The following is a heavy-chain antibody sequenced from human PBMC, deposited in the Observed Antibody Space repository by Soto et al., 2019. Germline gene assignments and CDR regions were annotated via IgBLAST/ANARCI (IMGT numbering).Heavy chain of an antibody. CDR2: IYYSGST. V-gene: IGHV4-61*01. J-gene: IGHJ6*02. CDR3: ARGIEGWYQGRYYYGMDV. D-gene: IGHD6-19*01. CDR1: GGSVSSGSYY. Sequence: QVQLQESGPGLVKPSETLSLTCTVSGGSVSSGSYYWSWIRQPPGKGLEWIGYIYYSGSTNYNPSRKSRVPISVDTSKNQFSLKRSSVTAADTAVYYCARGIEGWYQGRYYYGMDVWGQGTTVTVSS.